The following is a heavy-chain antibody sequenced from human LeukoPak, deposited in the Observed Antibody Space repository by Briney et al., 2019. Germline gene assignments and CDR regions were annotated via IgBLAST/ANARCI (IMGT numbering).Heavy chain of an antibody. CDR3: ARDISRGYSYGFSY. Sequence: GASVKVSCKASGYTFTSYGISWVRQAPGQGLEWMGWISAYNGNTNYAQKLQGRVTITTDTSTSTAYMELRSLRSDDTAVYYCARDISRGYSYGFSYWGQGTLVTVSS. CDR1: GYTFTSYG. D-gene: IGHD5-18*01. CDR2: ISAYNGNT. V-gene: IGHV1-18*01. J-gene: IGHJ4*02.